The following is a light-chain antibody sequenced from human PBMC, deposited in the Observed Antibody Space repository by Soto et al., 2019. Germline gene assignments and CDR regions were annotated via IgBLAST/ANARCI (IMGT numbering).Light chain of an antibody. Sequence: EIVLTQSPATLSLSPGERATLSCRASQSVSSYLAWYQQKPGQAPRLLIYDASTRATGIPARFSGSGSGTDFTLTISSLEPEDFAVYYCQQRSNFIFPFGPGTKVDIK. J-gene: IGKJ3*01. V-gene: IGKV3-11*01. CDR1: QSVSSY. CDR3: QQRSNFIFP. CDR2: DAS.